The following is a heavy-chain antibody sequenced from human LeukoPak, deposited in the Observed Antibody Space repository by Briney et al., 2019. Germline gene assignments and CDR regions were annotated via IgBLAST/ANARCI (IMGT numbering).Heavy chain of an antibody. CDR2: ISGSGGST. J-gene: IGHJ4*02. CDR1: GFTFSSYA. Sequence: GGSLRLSCAASGFTFSSYAMSWVRQAPGKGLEWVSAISGSGGSTYYADSVKGRFTISRDNSENTLYLQMNSLRAEDTAVYYCAGYNCSSTSCYTGGFDYWGQGTLVTVSS. D-gene: IGHD2-2*02. V-gene: IGHV3-23*01. CDR3: AGYNCSSTSCYTGGFDY.